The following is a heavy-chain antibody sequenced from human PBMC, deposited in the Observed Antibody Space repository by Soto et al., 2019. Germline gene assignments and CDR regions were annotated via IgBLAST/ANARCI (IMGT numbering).Heavy chain of an antibody. D-gene: IGHD1-1*01. J-gene: IGHJ6*02. V-gene: IGHV1-69*13. Sequence: ASVKVSCKASGGTFSSYAISWVRQAPGQGLEWMGGIIPIFGTANYAQKFQGRVTITAYESTRTAYMELNSLIYEDMAVYYSAIVFEQVQLESVSYYCIDFWGQGTTVTVSS. CDR3: AIVFEQVQLESVSYYCIDF. CDR2: IIPIFGTA. CDR1: GGTFSSYA.